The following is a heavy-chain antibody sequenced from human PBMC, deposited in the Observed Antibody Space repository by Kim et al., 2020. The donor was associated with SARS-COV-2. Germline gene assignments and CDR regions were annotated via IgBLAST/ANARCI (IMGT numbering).Heavy chain of an antibody. CDR3: ARRGPIAAAGDYNWFDP. Sequence: SETLSLTCTVSGGSISSSSYYWGWIRQPPGKGLEWIGSIYYSGSTYYNPSLKSRVTISVDTSKNQFSLKLSSVTAADTAVYYCARRGPIAAAGDYNWFDP. V-gene: IGHV4-39*01. J-gene: IGHJ5*02. D-gene: IGHD6-13*01. CDR1: GGSISSSSYY. CDR2: IYYSGST.